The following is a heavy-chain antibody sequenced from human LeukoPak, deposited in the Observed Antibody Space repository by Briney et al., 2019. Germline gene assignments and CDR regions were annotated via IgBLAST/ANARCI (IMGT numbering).Heavy chain of an antibody. V-gene: IGHV1-2*02. J-gene: IGHJ6*03. Sequence: RRASVKVSCKASGYTFTGYYMHWVRQAPGQGLEWMGWINPNSGGTNYAQKFQGRVTMTRDTSISTAYMELSRLRSDDTAVYYCASRSGWYFEDEQYYYYMDVWGKGTTVTISS. CDR2: INPNSGGT. CDR3: ASRSGWYFEDEQYYYYMDV. CDR1: GYTFTGYY. D-gene: IGHD6-19*01.